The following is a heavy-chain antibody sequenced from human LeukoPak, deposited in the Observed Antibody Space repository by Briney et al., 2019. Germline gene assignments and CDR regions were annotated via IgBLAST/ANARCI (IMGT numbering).Heavy chain of an antibody. D-gene: IGHD6-13*01. V-gene: IGHV4-59*01. CDR3: ARTRIAAAGSDFDY. J-gene: IGHJ4*02. CDR1: GASISSWY. Sequence: SETRSLTCTVSGASISSWYWSWIRQPPGKGLEWIGYIYYSGSTNYNPSLKSRVTISVDTSKNQFSLKLSSVTAADTAVYYCARTRIAAAGSDFDYWGQGTLVTVSS. CDR2: IYYSGST.